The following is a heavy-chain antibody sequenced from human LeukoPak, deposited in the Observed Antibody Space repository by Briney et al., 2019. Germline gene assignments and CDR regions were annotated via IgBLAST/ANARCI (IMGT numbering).Heavy chain of an antibody. CDR2: IYAGDTT. J-gene: IGHJ5*02. Sequence: PGGSLRLSCAASGFTVSSNDMSWVRQAPGKGLEWVSVIYAGDTTSYADFVKGRFTISRDNSKNTLYLQMNSLRAEDTAVYYCARGPRGFDPWGQGTLVTVSS. CDR3: ARGPRGFDP. CDR1: GFTVSSND. V-gene: IGHV3-53*01.